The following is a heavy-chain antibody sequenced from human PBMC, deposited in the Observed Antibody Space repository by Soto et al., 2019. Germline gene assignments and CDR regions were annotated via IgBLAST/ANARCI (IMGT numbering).Heavy chain of an antibody. V-gene: IGHV1-69*13. CDR3: ARDTIDSSSSEVGYCYYGMDX. J-gene: IGHJ6*02. D-gene: IGHD6-6*01. CDR1: GGTFSSYA. Sequence: ASVKVSCKASGGTFSSYAISWVRQAPGQGLEWMGGIIPIFGTANYAQKFQGRATITSDESTSTAYMEQSSLRSEDTAVYYCARDTIDSSSSEVGYCYYGMDXWGQGTTVTVS. CDR2: IIPIFGTA.